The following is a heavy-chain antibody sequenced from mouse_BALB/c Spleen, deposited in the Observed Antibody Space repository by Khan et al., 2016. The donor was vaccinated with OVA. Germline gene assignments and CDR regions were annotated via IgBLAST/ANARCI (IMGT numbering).Heavy chain of an antibody. D-gene: IGHD3-2*01. CDR1: GFSLTSYG. J-gene: IGHJ4*01. Sequence: VQLQESGPGLVAPSQSLSITCTVSGFSLTSYGVHWVRQPPGKGLEWLGVIWAGGSTNYNSALMSRLSISKDNSQTQVFLKMNSLQTDDTAMYYCARGTARATLMMDYWGQGTSVTVSS. CDR2: IWAGGST. V-gene: IGHV2-9*02. CDR3: ARGTARATLMMDY.